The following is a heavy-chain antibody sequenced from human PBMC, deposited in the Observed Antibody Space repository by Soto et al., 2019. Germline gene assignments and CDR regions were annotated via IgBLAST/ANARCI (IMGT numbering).Heavy chain of an antibody. D-gene: IGHD2-8*01. Sequence: VQLVESGGGLVQPGRSLRLSCAASGFTFDDYAMHWVRQAPGKGLEWVSGISWNSGSIGYADSVKGRFTISRDNAKNSLYLQMNSLRAEDTALYYCAKAVYADYYFDYWGQGTLVTVSS. CDR1: GFTFDDYA. J-gene: IGHJ4*02. V-gene: IGHV3-9*01. CDR2: ISWNSGSI. CDR3: AKAVYADYYFDY.